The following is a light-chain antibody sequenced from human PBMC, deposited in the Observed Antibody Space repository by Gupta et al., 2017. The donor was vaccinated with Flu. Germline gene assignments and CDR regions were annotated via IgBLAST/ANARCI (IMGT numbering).Light chain of an antibody. CDR2: GAS. V-gene: IGKV3-15*01. Sequence: EIVLTQSPATLSASPGEGVTISCRASQRIGTLLGWYQHKPGQAPRLLMYGASIRATGILARFSGSGSGTEFSLSISSLQSEDVAVYYCQQYYNRPPYSFGQGTKLEIK. J-gene: IGKJ2*03. CDR1: QRIGTL. CDR3: QQYYNRPPYS.